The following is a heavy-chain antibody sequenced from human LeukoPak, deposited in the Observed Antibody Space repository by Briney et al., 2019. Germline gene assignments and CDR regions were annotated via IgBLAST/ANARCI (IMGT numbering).Heavy chain of an antibody. CDR3: ARAGYSYGQSIYFDY. CDR2: INPNSGGT. J-gene: IGHJ4*02. Sequence: ASVKVSCKASGGTFSSYAISWVRQAPGQGLEWMGWINPNSGGTNYAQKFQGRVTMTRDTSISTAYMELSGLRSDDTAVYYCARAGYSYGQSIYFDYWGQGTLVTVSS. CDR1: GGTFSSYA. V-gene: IGHV1-2*02. D-gene: IGHD5-18*01.